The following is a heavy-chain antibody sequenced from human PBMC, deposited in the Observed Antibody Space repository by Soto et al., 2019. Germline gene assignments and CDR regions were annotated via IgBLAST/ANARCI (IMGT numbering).Heavy chain of an antibody. Sequence: SETLSLTCSVSGDSISNLDYFWAWNRPPPGQALEYIGYFYKSATTYSNPSFESRVAISVYTSKSQFSLNVTSVTAADTAEYFCARGQYCLTSRCFPNWFDSWGQGALVTVSS. CDR2: FYKSATT. D-gene: IGHD2-15*01. CDR1: GDSISNLDYF. J-gene: IGHJ5*01. CDR3: ARGQYCLTSRCFPNWFDS. V-gene: IGHV4-30-4*01.